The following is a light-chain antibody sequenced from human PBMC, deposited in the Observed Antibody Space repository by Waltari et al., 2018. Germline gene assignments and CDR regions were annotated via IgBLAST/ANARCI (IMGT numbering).Light chain of an antibody. CDR2: VNN. Sequence: QSVLSQPPSVSGAPGQRVTISCTGGGSNIGGGYDVNWYQQLPGAAPKLLIFVNNPRPSGVPDRFSGSKSGASASLAITGLQSEDEADYYCQSYDSSLTAVVFGGGTKLTVL. J-gene: IGLJ2*01. CDR3: QSYDSSLTAVV. V-gene: IGLV1-40*01. CDR1: GSNIGGGYD.